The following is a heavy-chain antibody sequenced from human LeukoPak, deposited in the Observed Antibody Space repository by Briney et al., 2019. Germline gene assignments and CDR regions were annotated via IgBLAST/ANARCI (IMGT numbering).Heavy chain of an antibody. CDR3: ARIIVVVVPAAMMDNWFDP. Sequence: NPSETLSLTCTVSGGSISSSSYYWGWIRQPPGKGLEWIGSIYYSGSTYYNPSLKSRVTISVDTSKNQFSLKLSSVTAADTAVYYCARIIVVVVPAAMMDNWFDPWGQGTLVTVSS. D-gene: IGHD2-2*01. V-gene: IGHV4-39*01. CDR2: IYYSGST. J-gene: IGHJ5*02. CDR1: GGSISSSSYY.